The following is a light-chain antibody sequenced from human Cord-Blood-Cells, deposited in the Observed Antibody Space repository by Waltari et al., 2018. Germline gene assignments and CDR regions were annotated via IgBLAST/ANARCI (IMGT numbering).Light chain of an antibody. Sequence: DSQITQSPSSLSASVGDRVTITCLASQSISSYLNWYQQKPGKAPKLLIYAASSLQSGVPSRFSGSGSGTDFTLTISSLQPEDFATYYCQQSYSTPRTFGQGTKLEIK. CDR1: QSISSY. CDR3: QQSYSTPRT. CDR2: AAS. V-gene: IGKV1-39*01. J-gene: IGKJ2*01.